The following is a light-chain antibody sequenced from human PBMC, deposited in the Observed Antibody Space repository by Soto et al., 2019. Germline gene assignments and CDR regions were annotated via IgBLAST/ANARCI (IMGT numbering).Light chain of an antibody. Sequence: EIVLTQSPAILSLSPGERATLSCRASQSVSSSLAWYQHKPGQAPSLLIYDASTRATGIPARFGGSGSGTDFTLTISSLEPEDFVVYYCQQHSKWPFTFGGGTKVEIK. V-gene: IGKV3-11*01. CDR2: DAS. CDR1: QSVSSS. CDR3: QQHSKWPFT. J-gene: IGKJ4*01.